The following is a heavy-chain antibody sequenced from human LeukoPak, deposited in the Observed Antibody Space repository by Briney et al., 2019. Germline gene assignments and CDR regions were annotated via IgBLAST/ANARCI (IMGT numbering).Heavy chain of an antibody. J-gene: IGHJ6*02. V-gene: IGHV3-23*01. D-gene: IGHD3-22*01. CDR3: ARAQMIVVRRVPLGYYGMDV. Sequence: PGGSLRLSCAASGFTFSSYAMSWVRQAPGKGLEWVSAISGSGGSTYYADSVKGRFTISRDNSKNTLYLQMNSLRAEDTAVYFCARAQMIVVRRVPLGYYGMDVWGQGTTVTVSS. CDR1: GFTFSSYA. CDR2: ISGSGGST.